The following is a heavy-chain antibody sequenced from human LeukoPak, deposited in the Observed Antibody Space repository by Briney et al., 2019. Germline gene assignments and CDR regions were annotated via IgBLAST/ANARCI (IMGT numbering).Heavy chain of an antibody. CDR2: IYSGGST. D-gene: IGHD3-9*01. CDR1: GFTVSSNY. Sequence: GGSLRLSCAASGFTVSSNYMSWVRQAPGKGLEWVSVIYSGGSTYYADSVKGRFTISRDNSKNTLYLQMISLRAEDTAVYYCARVSGGILTGYTYFDYWGQGTLVTVSS. V-gene: IGHV3-53*01. CDR3: ARVSGGILTGYTYFDY. J-gene: IGHJ4*02.